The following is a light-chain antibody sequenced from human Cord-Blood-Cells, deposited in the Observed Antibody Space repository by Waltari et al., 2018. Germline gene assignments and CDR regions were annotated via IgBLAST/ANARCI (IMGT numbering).Light chain of an antibody. J-gene: IGLJ3*02. V-gene: IGLV2-8*01. CDR1: SSDVGGYNY. CDR2: EVS. CDR3: SSYAGSNNLV. Sequence: QSALTPPPSASGSPGQSVTISCPGPSSDVGGYNYVSWYQQHPGKAPKLMIYEVSKRPSGVPDRFSGSKSGNTASLTVSGLQAEDEADYYCSSYAGSNNLVFGGGTKLTVL.